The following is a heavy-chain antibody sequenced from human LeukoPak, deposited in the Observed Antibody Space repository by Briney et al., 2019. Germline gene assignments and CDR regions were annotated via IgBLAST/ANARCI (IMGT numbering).Heavy chain of an antibody. Sequence: GGSLRLSCAASGFTFNNYAMSWVRQAPGKGLEWVSAISGSGGSTYYADSVKGRFTISRDNAKNSLYLQTNSLRAEDTAVYYCARIGYDSSGYWDAFDIWGQGTMVTVSS. V-gene: IGHV3-23*01. CDR1: GFTFNNYA. CDR3: ARIGYDSSGYWDAFDI. CDR2: ISGSGGST. D-gene: IGHD3-22*01. J-gene: IGHJ3*02.